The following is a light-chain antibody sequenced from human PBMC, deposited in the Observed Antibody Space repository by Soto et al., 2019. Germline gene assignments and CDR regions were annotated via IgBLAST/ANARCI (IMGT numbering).Light chain of an antibody. V-gene: IGLV2-14*01. J-gene: IGLJ1*01. CDR3: SSYTSSSTLYV. Sequence: QSVLTQPASVSGSPGQSITISCTGTSSDVGGYNYVSWYQQHPGKAPKLMIYEVSNRPSGVSNRFSGSKSGNTASLTISGLQAEDYSDYYCSSYTSSSTLYVFGTGTKVTVL. CDR2: EVS. CDR1: SSDVGGYNY.